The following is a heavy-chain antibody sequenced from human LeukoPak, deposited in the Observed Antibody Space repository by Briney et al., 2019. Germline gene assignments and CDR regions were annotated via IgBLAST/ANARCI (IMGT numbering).Heavy chain of an antibody. Sequence: GGSLRLSCAASGFTFSSYGMHWVRQAPGKGLEWVAVISYDGSNKYYADSVKGRFTISRDNSKNTLYLQMNSPRAEDTAVYYCAKDGLAHGAAAHFQHWGQGTLVTVSS. V-gene: IGHV3-30*18. J-gene: IGHJ1*01. CDR1: GFTFSSYG. CDR2: ISYDGSNK. CDR3: AKDGLAHGAAAHFQH. D-gene: IGHD1-26*01.